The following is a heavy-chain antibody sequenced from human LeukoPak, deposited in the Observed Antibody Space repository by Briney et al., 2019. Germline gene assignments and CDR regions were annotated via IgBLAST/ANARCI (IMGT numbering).Heavy chain of an antibody. D-gene: IGHD3-10*01. Sequence: ASVKVSCKASGYTFTGDYIHWVRQAPGQGLEWMGWINPNSGGTNYAQSFQGRVTMTRDTSIATAYVELSRLRSDDTAVYYCATSGLGDSNYYFDYWGQGTLVTVSS. CDR1: GYTFTGDY. CDR2: INPNSGGT. J-gene: IGHJ4*02. CDR3: ATSGLGDSNYYFDY. V-gene: IGHV1-2*02.